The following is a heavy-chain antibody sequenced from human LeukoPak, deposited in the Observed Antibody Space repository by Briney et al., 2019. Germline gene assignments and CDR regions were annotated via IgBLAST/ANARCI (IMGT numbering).Heavy chain of an antibody. CDR3: ARTIAAAAGFDY. D-gene: IGHD6-13*01. V-gene: IGHV4-59*01. CDR2: IYYSGST. J-gene: IGHJ4*02. Sequence: SETLSVNCTVPGGSINSYYWSWIRQPPGKGLERIGYIYYSGSTNYNPSLKSRVTISVDTSKNQFSLKLSAVTAADTAVYYCARTIAAAAGFDYWGQGTLVTVSS. CDR1: GGSINSYY.